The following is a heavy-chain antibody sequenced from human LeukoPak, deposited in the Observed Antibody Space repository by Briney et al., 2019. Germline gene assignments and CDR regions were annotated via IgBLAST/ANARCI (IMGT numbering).Heavy chain of an antibody. CDR3: AGSLAYCGGDCRLGDY. D-gene: IGHD2-21*02. Sequence: GGSLRLSCAPSGFIFSDYWFHWVRQAPGTGLEWVSVIYSGGSTYYADSVKGRFTISRDNSMNTLYLQMNSLRAEDTAVYYCAGSLAYCGGDCRLGDYWGQGTLVTVSS. J-gene: IGHJ4*02. CDR2: IYSGGST. V-gene: IGHV3-66*01. CDR1: GFIFSDYW.